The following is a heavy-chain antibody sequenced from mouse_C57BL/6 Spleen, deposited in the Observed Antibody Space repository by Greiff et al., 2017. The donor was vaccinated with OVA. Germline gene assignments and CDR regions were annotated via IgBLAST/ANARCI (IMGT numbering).Heavy chain of an antibody. CDR1: GFTFSSYG. CDR2: ISSGGSYT. J-gene: IGHJ2*01. Sequence: EVQLVESGGDLVKPGGSLKLSCAASGFTFSSYGMSWVRQTPDKRLEWVATISSGGSYTYYPDSVKGRFTISRDNAKNTLYLQMSSLKSEDTAMYYCARHLDDYGGGVYYFDYWGQGTTLTVSS. V-gene: IGHV5-6*01. D-gene: IGHD2-4*01. CDR3: ARHLDDYGGGVYYFDY.